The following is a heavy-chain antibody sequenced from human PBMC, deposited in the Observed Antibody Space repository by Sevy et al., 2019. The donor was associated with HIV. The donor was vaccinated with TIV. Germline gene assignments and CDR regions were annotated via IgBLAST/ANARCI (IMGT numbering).Heavy chain of an antibody. CDR3: ARRAPGSRGAFDI. J-gene: IGHJ3*02. CDR2: IYYSGST. D-gene: IGHD2-2*01. CDR1: GGSISSSSYY. Sequence: SETLSLTCTVSGGSISSSSYYWGWIRQPQGKGLEWIGSIYYSGSTYYNPSLKSRVTISVDTSKNQFSLKLSSVTAADTAVYYCARRAPGSRGAFDIWGQGTMVTVSS. V-gene: IGHV4-39*01.